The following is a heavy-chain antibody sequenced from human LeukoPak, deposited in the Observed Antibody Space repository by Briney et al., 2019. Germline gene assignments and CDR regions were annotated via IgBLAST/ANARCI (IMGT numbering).Heavy chain of an antibody. CDR2: INQDGSGT. V-gene: IGHV3-7*01. CDR1: GFTFSWYY. CDR3: ARADHHSIDY. Sequence: GRSLRLSCAASGFTFSWYYMSWVRQAPGKELEWVANINQDGSGTYYVDSVKGRFTISRDNAKNSLFLQLTTLRVDDTAVYYCARADHHSIDYWGQGTLVTVSS. J-gene: IGHJ4*02.